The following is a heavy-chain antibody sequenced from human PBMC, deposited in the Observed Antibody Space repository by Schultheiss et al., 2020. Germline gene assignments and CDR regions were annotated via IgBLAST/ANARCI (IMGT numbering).Heavy chain of an antibody. CDR1: GYSFTSHW. CDR2: IYPGDSDT. CDR3: ARQDGAAAGTRWFDP. J-gene: IGHJ5*02. D-gene: IGHD6-13*01. Sequence: GESLKIPCKGSGYSFTSHWNGWVRQMPGKGLEWMGIIYPGDSDTRYSPFLQGQVTISADKSINTAYLQWSSRKASDTAMYYCARQDGAAAGTRWFDPWGQGALVTVSS. V-gene: IGHV5-51*01.